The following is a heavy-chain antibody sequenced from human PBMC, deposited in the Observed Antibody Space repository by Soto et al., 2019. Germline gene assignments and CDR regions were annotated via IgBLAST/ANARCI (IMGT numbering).Heavy chain of an antibody. CDR2: ISGSGGST. J-gene: IGHJ6*02. V-gene: IGHV3-23*01. CDR1: GFTFSSYA. Sequence: AGGSLRLSCAASGFTFSSYAMSWVRQAPGKGLERVSAISGSGGSTYYADSVKGRFTISRDNSKNTLYLQMNSLRAEDTAVYYCAKDRGRGYYDFWSGFDVGPMDVWGQGTTVTVSS. CDR3: AKDRGRGYYDFWSGFDVGPMDV. D-gene: IGHD3-3*01.